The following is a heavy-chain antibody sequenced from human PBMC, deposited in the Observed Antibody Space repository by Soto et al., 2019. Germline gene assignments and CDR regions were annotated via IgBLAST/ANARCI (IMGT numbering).Heavy chain of an antibody. V-gene: IGHV3-33*01. CDR2: IWYDGSDK. J-gene: IGHJ4*02. CDR3: ARGGPNGSHFDY. Sequence: VQLVESGGGVVQPGKSVRLSCAASGFSFRNYGMHWVRQAPGKGLEWVAVIWYDGSDKYYVDSVKGRFTISRDNSNNTLYLRMKSLRAEDTAVYYCARGGPNGSHFDYWGQGTLVTVSS. CDR1: GFSFRNYG. D-gene: IGHD1-1*01.